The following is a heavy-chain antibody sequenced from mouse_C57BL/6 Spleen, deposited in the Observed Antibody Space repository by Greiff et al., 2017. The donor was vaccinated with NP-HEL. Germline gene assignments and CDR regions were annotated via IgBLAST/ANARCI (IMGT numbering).Heavy chain of an antibody. V-gene: IGHV14-4*01. J-gene: IGHJ3*01. CDR2: IDPENGDT. CDR1: GFNIKDDY. Sequence: VQLQQSGAELVRPGASVKLSCTASGFNIKDDYMHWVKQRPEQGLEWIGWIDPENGDTEYASKFQGKATITADTSSNTAYLQLSSLTSEDTAVYYCTTERIPAYWGQGTLVTVSA. CDR3: TTERIPAY.